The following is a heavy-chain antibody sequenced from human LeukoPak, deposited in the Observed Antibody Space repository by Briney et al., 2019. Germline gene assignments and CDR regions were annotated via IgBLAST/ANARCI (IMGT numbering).Heavy chain of an antibody. CDR3: ASLGEGIQLWPWLDL. J-gene: IGHJ2*01. Sequence: GGSLGLSCAASGFTFSSYSMNWVRQAPGKGLEWVSSISSSSSYIYYADSVKGRFTISRDNAKNSLYLQMNSLRAEDTAVYYCASLGEGIQLWPWLDLWGRGTLVTVSS. D-gene: IGHD5-18*01. V-gene: IGHV3-21*01. CDR1: GFTFSSYS. CDR2: ISSSSSYI.